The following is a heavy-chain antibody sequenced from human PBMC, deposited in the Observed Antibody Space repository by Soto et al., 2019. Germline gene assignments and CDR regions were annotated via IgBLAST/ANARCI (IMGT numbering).Heavy chain of an antibody. V-gene: IGHV4-34*01. D-gene: IGHD2-2*01. J-gene: IGHJ6*02. Sequence: SETLSLTCAVYGGSFSGYYWSWIRQPPGKGLEWIGEINHSGSTNYNPSLKSRVTISVDTSKNQFSLKLSSVTAADTAVYYCARGVVVPAAMEDYYGMDVWGQGTTVTVSS. CDR2: INHSGST. CDR1: GGSFSGYY. CDR3: ARGVVVPAAMEDYYGMDV.